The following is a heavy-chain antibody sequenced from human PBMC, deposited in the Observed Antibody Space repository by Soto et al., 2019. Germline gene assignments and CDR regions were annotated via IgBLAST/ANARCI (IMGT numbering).Heavy chain of an antibody. CDR1: GFAFRSRT. J-gene: IGHJ4*02. Sequence: GGSLRLSCAASGFAFRSRTLHCFRQWPEKGLEWVALISNDGGKKQHAESVEGRFTVSRDSSRNTLYLQLNSLRPDDTAVYFCERDAGHTGGFHFLDFWGQGQLVTVYS. CDR2: ISNDGGKK. CDR3: ERDAGHTGGFHFLDF. V-gene: IGHV3-30-3*01. D-gene: IGHD7-27*01.